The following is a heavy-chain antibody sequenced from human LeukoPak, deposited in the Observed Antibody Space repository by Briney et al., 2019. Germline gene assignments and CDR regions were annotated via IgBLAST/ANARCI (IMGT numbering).Heavy chain of an antibody. V-gene: IGHV4-59*01. CDR1: GGSISRYY. D-gene: IGHD3-3*01. Sequence: SETLSLTCTVSGGSISRYYWSWIRQPPGTGLEWIGYIYYTGRADYNPSLKSRVSMSVDTSKNQFSLRVNSMTAADTAVYYCARGDFWSGAPTDWGQGTLVTVSS. J-gene: IGHJ4*02. CDR3: ARGDFWSGAPTD. CDR2: IYYTGRA.